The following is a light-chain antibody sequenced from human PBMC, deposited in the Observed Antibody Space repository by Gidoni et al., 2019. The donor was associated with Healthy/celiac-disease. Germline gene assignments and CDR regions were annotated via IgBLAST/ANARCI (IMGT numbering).Light chain of an antibody. Sequence: QSALTQPASVSGSPGQSITTSCTGTSSDVGGYNYVSWYQQHPGNAPKLMIYEVSNRPSGVSNRFSGSKSGNTASLSISGLQAEYDADYFSTSYTSSSTLVVFGGGTKLTVL. V-gene: IGLV2-14*01. CDR2: EVS. CDR3: TSYTSSSTLVV. J-gene: IGLJ2*01. CDR1: SSDVGGYNY.